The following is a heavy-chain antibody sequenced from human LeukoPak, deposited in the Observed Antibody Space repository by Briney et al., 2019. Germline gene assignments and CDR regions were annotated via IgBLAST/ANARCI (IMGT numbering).Heavy chain of an antibody. CDR2: ISGSGGST. V-gene: IGHV3-23*01. CDR1: GFTFSSYA. CDR3: AKYRHNYYYHGMDV. J-gene: IGHJ6*02. Sequence: PGGSLRLSCAASGFTFSSYAMSWVRQAPGKGLEWVSAISGSGGSTYYADSVKGRFTISRDNSKNTLYLQMNSLRAEDTAVYYCAKYRHNYYYHGMDVWGQGTTVTVSS.